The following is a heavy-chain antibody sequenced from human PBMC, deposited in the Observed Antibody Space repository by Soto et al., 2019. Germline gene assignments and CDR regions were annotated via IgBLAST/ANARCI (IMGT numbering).Heavy chain of an antibody. CDR1: GDSLRSYY. Sequence: PSESRSLTWTVAGDSLRSYYWSWIRQPPGKGLEWIGYIYYRGYTSYNPSLKRRVTISVDTPKNQLSLKRNSVTAAGPAVYYCARCFSANYPRPPEDQYYFDSWGQGTLVTVSS. J-gene: IGHJ4*02. CDR3: ARCFSANYPRPPEDQYYFDS. D-gene: IGHD1-26*01. CDR2: IYYRGYT. V-gene: IGHV4-59*01.